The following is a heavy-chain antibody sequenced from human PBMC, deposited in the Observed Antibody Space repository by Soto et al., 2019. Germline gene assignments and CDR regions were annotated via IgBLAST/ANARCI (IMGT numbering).Heavy chain of an antibody. CDR2: IYWNGNE. D-gene: IGHD2-2*01. Sequence: QITLKESGPTLVKPTQTLTLTCTFSGFSLSTNGVGVGWIRQPPGKALEWLALIYWNGNERYSPSLKSRLTITKDPPQSQVVLTVTNMDPVDTATYYCAHLLGGCPTTSCSPLRFDSWGQGTLVTVSS. CDR1: GFSLSTNGVG. J-gene: IGHJ4*02. V-gene: IGHV2-5*01. CDR3: AHLLGGCPTTSCSPLRFDS.